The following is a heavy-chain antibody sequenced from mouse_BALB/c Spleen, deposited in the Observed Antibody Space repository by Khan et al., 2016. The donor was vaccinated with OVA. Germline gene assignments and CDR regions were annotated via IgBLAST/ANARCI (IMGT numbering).Heavy chain of an antibody. CDR1: GYTFTNYV. CDR2: INPHHDGT. Sequence: EVQLVESGPELVKPGASVKMSCKASGYTFTNYVTHWVKQKPGQGLEWIGYINPHHDGTRFHEKFKGKATLTSDKSSSTAYMELSSLTSEDSAVDYCSREPSNSVFPFAYWGQGTLVTVSA. V-gene: IGHV1S136*01. J-gene: IGHJ3*01. CDR3: SREPSNSVFPFAY. D-gene: IGHD4-1*01.